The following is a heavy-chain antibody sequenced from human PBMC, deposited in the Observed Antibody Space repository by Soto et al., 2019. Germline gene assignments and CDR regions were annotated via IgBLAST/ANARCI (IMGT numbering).Heavy chain of an antibody. CDR2: INPSGGST. J-gene: IGHJ4*02. V-gene: IGHV1-46*01. D-gene: IGHD1-1*01. CDR1: GYTFTSDD. Sequence: SVKVFCKASGYTFTSDDMHWVRQAPGQGREWRGIINPSGGSTSYAQKFQGRVTMTRDTATSTVYMELSSLRSEDAAVYYCARDGPTGEGYYFDYWGQGTLVTVSS. CDR3: ARDGPTGEGYYFDY.